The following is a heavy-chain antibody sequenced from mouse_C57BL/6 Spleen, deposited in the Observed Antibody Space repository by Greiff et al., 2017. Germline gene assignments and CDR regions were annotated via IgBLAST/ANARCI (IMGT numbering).Heavy chain of an antibody. CDR1: GYAFSSSW. V-gene: IGHV1-82*01. D-gene: IGHD2-5*01. CDR3: ARRAYYSNYGWYFDV. CDR2: IYPGDGDT. J-gene: IGHJ1*03. Sequence: QVQLQQSGPELVKPGASVKISCKASGYAFSSSWMNWVKQRPGKGLEWIGRIYPGDGDTNYNGKFKGKATLTADKSSSTAYMQLSSLTSEDSAVYFCARRAYYSNYGWYFDVWGTGTTVTVSS.